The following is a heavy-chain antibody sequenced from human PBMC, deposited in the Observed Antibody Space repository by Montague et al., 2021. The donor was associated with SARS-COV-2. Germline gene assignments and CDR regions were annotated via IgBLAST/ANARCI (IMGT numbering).Heavy chain of an antibody. CDR3: ARVSHWGDFFDS. V-gene: IGHV4-4*02. D-gene: IGHD7-27*01. J-gene: IGHJ4*02. Sequence: SETLSLTCAVSGGSISSSNWWSWVRQPPGKGLEWIGEIYHSGSTNYNPSLKSRVTISVDTSKNQFSLKLTSVTAADTAVYYCARVSHWGDFFDSWGQGGLVTVSS. CDR2: IYHSGST. CDR1: GGSISSSNW.